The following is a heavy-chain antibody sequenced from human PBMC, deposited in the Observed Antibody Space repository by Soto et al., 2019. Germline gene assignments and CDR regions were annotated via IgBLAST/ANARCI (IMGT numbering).Heavy chain of an antibody. D-gene: IGHD6-19*01. CDR1: GGTFTTYD. V-gene: IGHV1-69*06. J-gene: IGHJ4*02. Sequence: QVQLVQYGAEVRKPGSSVKVSCKASGGTFTTYDISWVRQAPGQGLEWMGGIIPLFDATKYAQKFQGRVTITADKSTGTAYMELSSLRSEDTAMYYCARDRSSSWYNGTFYFDSGGQGTLVTVSS. CDR3: ARDRSSSWYNGTFYFDS. CDR2: IIPLFDAT.